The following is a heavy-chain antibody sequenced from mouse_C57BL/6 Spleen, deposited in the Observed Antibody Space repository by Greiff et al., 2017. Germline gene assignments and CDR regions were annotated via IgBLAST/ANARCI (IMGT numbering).Heavy chain of an antibody. Sequence: QVQLKQPGAELVRPGSSVKLSCKASGYTFTSYWMHWVKQRPIQGLEWIGNIDPSDSETHYNQKFKDKATLTVDKSSSTAYMQLSSLTSEDSAVYYCATYGKGVSYWGQGTLLTVSA. CDR2: IDPSDSET. D-gene: IGHD2-1*01. V-gene: IGHV1-52*01. J-gene: IGHJ3*01. CDR1: GYTFTSYW. CDR3: ATYGKGVSY.